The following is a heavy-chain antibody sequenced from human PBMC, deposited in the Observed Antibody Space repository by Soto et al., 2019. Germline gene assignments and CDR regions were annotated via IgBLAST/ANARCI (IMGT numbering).Heavy chain of an antibody. D-gene: IGHD6-6*01. Sequence: SQTPSINCPISGARVSSTSGACHWIRQSPSRGLEWLGRTYYRSKWNTDYEASVKSRISINPDTSKNQFSLQIDSVTFEDTAVYYCVRQHSTSSEYYGLDVWGRGT. CDR2: TYYRSKWNT. J-gene: IGHJ6*02. CDR1: GARVSSTSGA. V-gene: IGHV6-1*01. CDR3: VRQHSTSSEYYGLDV.